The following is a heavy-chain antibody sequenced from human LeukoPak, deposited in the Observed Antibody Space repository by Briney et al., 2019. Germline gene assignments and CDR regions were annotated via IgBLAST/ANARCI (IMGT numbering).Heavy chain of an antibody. V-gene: IGHV3-30-3*01. Sequence: GSLRLSCAASGFALSMYTLHWVRQAPGKGLECVAIASYDGGNKYYADSVKGRFTISRDNSKNTLYLQMNSLKTEDTAVYYCARVAAPRSNDYWGQGTLVTVSS. CDR1: GFALSMYT. CDR2: ASYDGGNK. D-gene: IGHD6-13*01. J-gene: IGHJ4*02. CDR3: ARVAAPRSNDY.